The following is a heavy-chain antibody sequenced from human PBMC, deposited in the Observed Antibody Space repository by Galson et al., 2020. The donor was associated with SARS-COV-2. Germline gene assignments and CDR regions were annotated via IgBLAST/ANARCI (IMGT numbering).Heavy chain of an antibody. D-gene: IGHD3-9*01. J-gene: IGHJ6*03. Sequence: GGSLRLSCAASGFTFSSYAMHWVRQAPGKGLEWVAVISYDGSNKYYADSVKGRFTISRDNSKNTLYLQMNSLRAEDTAVYYCARAPTGSNPDYYYYYRDVWGKGTTVTVSS. CDR3: ARAPTGSNPDYYYYYRDV. V-gene: IGHV3-30*01. CDR2: ISYDGSNK. CDR1: GFTFSSYA.